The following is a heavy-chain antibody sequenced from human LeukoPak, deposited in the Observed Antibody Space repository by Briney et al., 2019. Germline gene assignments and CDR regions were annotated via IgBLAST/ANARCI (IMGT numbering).Heavy chain of an antibody. CDR3: AKDRRPYSSSFDY. V-gene: IGHV3-7*03. D-gene: IGHD6-13*01. CDR1: GFTFSSYW. Sequence: PGGSLRLSCAASGFTFSSYWMSWVRQAPGKGLEWVANIKQDGSEKYYVDSVKGRFTISRDNAKNSLYLQMNSLRAEDTALYYCAKDRRPYSSSFDYWGQGTLVTVSS. J-gene: IGHJ4*02. CDR2: IKQDGSEK.